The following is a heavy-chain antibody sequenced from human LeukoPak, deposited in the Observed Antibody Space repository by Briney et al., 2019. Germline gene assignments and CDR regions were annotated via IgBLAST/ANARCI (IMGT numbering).Heavy chain of an antibody. CDR2: VDPEDGET. CDR1: GYTFTDYY. Sequence: ASVKVSCKVSGYTFTDYYMHWVQQAPGKGLEWMGLVDPEDGETIYAEKFQGRVTITADTSTDTAYMELSSLRSEDTAVYYCARDGYCSSTSCSGNWFDPWGQGTLVTVSS. CDR3: ARDGYCSSTSCSGNWFDP. V-gene: IGHV1-69-2*01. J-gene: IGHJ5*02. D-gene: IGHD2-2*01.